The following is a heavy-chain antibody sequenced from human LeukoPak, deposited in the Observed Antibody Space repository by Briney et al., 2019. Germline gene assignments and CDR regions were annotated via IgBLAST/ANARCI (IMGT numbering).Heavy chain of an antibody. CDR1: GFTFSSYA. CDR3: ARGGYNWNPREYFDY. J-gene: IGHJ4*02. D-gene: IGHD1-20*01. CDR2: ISYDGSNK. V-gene: IGHV3-30-3*01. Sequence: GGSLRLSCAASGFTFSSYAMHWVRQAPGKGLEWVAVISYDGSNKYYADSVKGRFTISRDNSKNTLYLQMNSLRAEDTAVYYCARGGYNWNPREYFDYWGQGTLVTVSS.